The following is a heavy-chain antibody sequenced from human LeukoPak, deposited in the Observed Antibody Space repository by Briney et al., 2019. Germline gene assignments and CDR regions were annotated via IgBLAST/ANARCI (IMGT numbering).Heavy chain of an antibody. CDR2: ITDSGIST. CDR3: AKGSRGSYDY. D-gene: IGHD1-26*01. Sequence: GGSLRLSCAASGFTFNSYAMAWVRQAPEKGLEWVSSITDSGISTYYADSVKGRFTISRDNSKNTLYLQMNSLRAEDTAVYYCAKGSRGSYDYWGQGTMVTVSS. CDR1: GFTFNSYA. V-gene: IGHV3-23*01. J-gene: IGHJ4*02.